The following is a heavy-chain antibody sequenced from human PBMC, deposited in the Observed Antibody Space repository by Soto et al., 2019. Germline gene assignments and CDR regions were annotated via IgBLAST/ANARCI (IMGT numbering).Heavy chain of an antibody. CDR1: GGSFSGYY. CDR3: ARGGAVAVAGLTRRYYYGMDV. D-gene: IGHD6-19*01. CDR2: INHSGST. J-gene: IGHJ6*02. V-gene: IGHV4-34*01. Sequence: NPSETLSLTCAVYGGSFSGYYWSWIRQPPGKGLEWIGEINHSGSTNYNPSLKSRVTISVDTSKNQFSLKLSSVTAADTAVYYCARGGAVAVAGLTRRYYYGMDVWGQGTTVTVSS.